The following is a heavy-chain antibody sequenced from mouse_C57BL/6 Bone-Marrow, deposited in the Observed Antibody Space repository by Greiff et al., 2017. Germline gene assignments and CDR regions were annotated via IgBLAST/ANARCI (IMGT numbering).Heavy chain of an antibody. D-gene: IGHD4-1*02. CDR1: GYTFTDYY. Sequence: QVQLQQSGAELVRPGASVKLSCKASGYTFTDYYINWVKQRPGQGLEWIARIYPGSGNTYYNEKLKGKAPLTAEKSSSTAYMQLSSLTSEDSAVYFCARSSTGTLLFDYWGQGTTLTVSS. CDR2: IYPGSGNT. V-gene: IGHV1-76*01. CDR3: ARSSTGTLLFDY. J-gene: IGHJ2*01.